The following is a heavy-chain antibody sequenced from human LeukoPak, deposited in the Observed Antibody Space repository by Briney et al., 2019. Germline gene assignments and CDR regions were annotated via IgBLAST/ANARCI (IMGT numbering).Heavy chain of an antibody. CDR2: IYYSGST. Sequence: SETLSLTCTVSGASISGYFWSWIRQHPGKGLEWIGYIYYSGSTYYNPPLKSRVTISVDTSKNQFSLKLSSVTAADTAVYYCARDRERGYCGGDCSTKIYGMDVWGQGTTVTVSS. V-gene: IGHV4-31*03. D-gene: IGHD2-21*02. CDR3: ARDRERGYCGGDCSTKIYGMDV. CDR1: GASISGYF. J-gene: IGHJ6*02.